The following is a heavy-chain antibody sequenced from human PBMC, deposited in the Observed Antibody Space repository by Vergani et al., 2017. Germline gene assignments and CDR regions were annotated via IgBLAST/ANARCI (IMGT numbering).Heavy chain of an antibody. CDR3: ARGHTSSWYGDY. Sequence: QVQLVESGGGVVQPGRSLRLSCAASGFTFSSYGMHWVRQAPGKGLEWVAVIWYDGSNKYYADSVKGRFTISRDNSKNTLYLQMNSLRAEDTAVYYCARGHTSSWYGDYWGQGTLVTVSS. CDR1: GFTFSSYG. V-gene: IGHV3-33*01. J-gene: IGHJ4*02. CDR2: IWYDGSNK. D-gene: IGHD6-13*01.